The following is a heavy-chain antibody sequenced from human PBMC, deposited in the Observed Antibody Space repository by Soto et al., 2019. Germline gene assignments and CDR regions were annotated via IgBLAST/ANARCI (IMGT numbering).Heavy chain of an antibody. Sequence: QVQLVQSGAEVKKPGASVKVSCKASGYTFTSYGISWVRQAPGQGLEWMGWISAYNGNTNYAQKLQGRVTMTTDTSTSRAYMELRSLSSDDTAVYYCAFCSIAAADPYGMDVWGQGTTVTVSS. CDR3: AFCSIAAADPYGMDV. D-gene: IGHD6-13*01. CDR1: GYTFTSYG. J-gene: IGHJ6*02. V-gene: IGHV1-18*01. CDR2: ISAYNGNT.